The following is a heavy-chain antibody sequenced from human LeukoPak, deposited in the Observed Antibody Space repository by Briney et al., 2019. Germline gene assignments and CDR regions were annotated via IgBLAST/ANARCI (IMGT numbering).Heavy chain of an antibody. CDR3: TRVGPGATYYYDSSGHLDY. Sequence: GGSLRLSCAASGFTFSSYSMNWVRQAPGKGLEWVGFIRSKAYGGTTEYAAFVKGRFTISRDDSKSIAYLQMNSPKTEDTAVYYCTRVGPGATYYYDSSGHLDYWGQGTLVTVSS. CDR1: GFTFSSYS. J-gene: IGHJ4*02. V-gene: IGHV3-49*04. CDR2: IRSKAYGGTT. D-gene: IGHD3-22*01.